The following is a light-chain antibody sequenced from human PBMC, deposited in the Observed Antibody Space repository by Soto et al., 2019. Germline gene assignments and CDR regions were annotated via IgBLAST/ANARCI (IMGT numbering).Light chain of an antibody. CDR3: PQSGTPTGP. CDR2: EAS. V-gene: IGKV3-20*01. J-gene: IGKJ1*01. Sequence: EIVLTQSPGTLSLSPGDRATLSCRASQSGFGNYLAWFQKKPGQAPRLIIYEASTRATGIPDRISGSGSGTVFTPTTSRLEPEDFGLYYCPQSGTPTGPLGKGT. CDR1: QSGFGNY.